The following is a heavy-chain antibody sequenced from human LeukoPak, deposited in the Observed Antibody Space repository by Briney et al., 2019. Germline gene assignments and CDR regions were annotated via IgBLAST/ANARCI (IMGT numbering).Heavy chain of an antibody. V-gene: IGHV1-8*01. CDR2: MNPNTGHT. CDR1: GYTLTTSD. J-gene: IGHJ4*02. Sequence: ASVKVSCKASGYTLTTSDINWVRQATGQGLEWMGWMNPNTGHTGFTQKFQGRVTMTRSISLNTAYMELSSLRSEDTAVYYCANVRWLQYFDYWGQGALVTVSS. D-gene: IGHD5-24*01. CDR3: ANVRWLQYFDY.